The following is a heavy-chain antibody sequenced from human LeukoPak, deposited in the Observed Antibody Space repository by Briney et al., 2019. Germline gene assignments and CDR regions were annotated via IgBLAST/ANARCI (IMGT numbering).Heavy chain of an antibody. D-gene: IGHD6-13*01. V-gene: IGHV3-30*02. CDR2: IRYDGSNK. J-gene: IGHJ5*02. CDR3: ARRAGGWFDQ. Sequence: QPGGSLRLSCAASGFTFSSYGMHWVRQAPGKGLEWVAFIRYDGSNKYYADSVKGRFTISRDNSKNSLYLQMNSLRAEDTAVYYCARRAGGWFDQWGQGSLVTVSS. CDR1: GFTFSSYG.